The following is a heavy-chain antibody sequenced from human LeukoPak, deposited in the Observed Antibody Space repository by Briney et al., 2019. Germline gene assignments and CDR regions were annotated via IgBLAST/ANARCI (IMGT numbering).Heavy chain of an antibody. CDR2: IKQDESER. CDR1: GFSFSSYW. Sequence: GGSLRLSCEGSGFSFSSYWMTWVRQSPGKGPEWVANIKQDESERYTVDSVKGRFTISRDNAKNSLYLQMNYLRAEDTAVYYCARDPSYRGFDAFDIWGQGTMVTVSS. CDR3: ARDPSYRGFDAFDI. J-gene: IGHJ3*02. D-gene: IGHD1-26*01. V-gene: IGHV3-7*01.